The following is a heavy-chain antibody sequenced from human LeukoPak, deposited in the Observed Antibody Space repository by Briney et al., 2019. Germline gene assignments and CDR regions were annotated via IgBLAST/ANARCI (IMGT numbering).Heavy chain of an antibody. CDR2: ISYDGSNK. CDR3: AKFRDSSGLFLQGAFDI. CDR1: GFTFSSYA. J-gene: IGHJ3*02. D-gene: IGHD3-22*01. V-gene: IGHV3-30-3*02. Sequence: QSGGSLRLSCAASGFTFSSYAMHWVRQAPGKGLEWVAVISYDGSNKYYADSVKGRFTISRDNSENTLYLQMNSLRAEDTAVYYCAKFRDSSGLFLQGAFDIWGQGTMVTVSS.